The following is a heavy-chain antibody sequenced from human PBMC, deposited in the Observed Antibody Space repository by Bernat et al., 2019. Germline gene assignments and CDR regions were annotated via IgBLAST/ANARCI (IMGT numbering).Heavy chain of an antibody. J-gene: IGHJ4*02. V-gene: IGHV1-69-2*01. CDR3: ATLGYCSSTSCYESFDY. CDR1: GYTFTDYY. CDR2: VDPEDGET. Sequence: EVQLVQSGAEVKKPGATVKISCKVSGYTFTDYYMHWVQQAPGKGLEWMGLVDPEDGETIYTEKFQGRVPITADTSTDTAYMELSSLRSEDTAVYYCATLGYCSSTSCYESFDYWGQGTLVTVSS. D-gene: IGHD2-2*01.